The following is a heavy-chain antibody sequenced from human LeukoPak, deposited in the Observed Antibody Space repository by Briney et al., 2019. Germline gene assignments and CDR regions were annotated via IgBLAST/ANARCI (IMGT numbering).Heavy chain of an antibody. Sequence: PSETLSLTCTVSGGSISSSSYYWGWIRLPPGKGLEWIGSIYYSGNTYYNPSLKSRVTISVDTSKNQFSPKLSSVTAADTAVYYCARGNGYSYGKGWFDPWGQGTLVTVSS. J-gene: IGHJ5*02. V-gene: IGHV4-39*07. CDR3: ARGNGYSYGKGWFDP. CDR1: GGSISSSSYY. CDR2: IYYSGNT. D-gene: IGHD5-18*01.